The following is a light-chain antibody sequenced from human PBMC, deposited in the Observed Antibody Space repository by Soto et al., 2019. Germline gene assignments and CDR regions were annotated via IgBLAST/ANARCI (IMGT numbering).Light chain of an antibody. CDR3: QQYGSSPLLT. Sequence: EIVLTQSPGTLSLSPGEIATLSCRASQSVSSSYFAWYQQKPGQAPRLLIYGESSMATGIPDRFSGSGSGTEFTLSISRLEPEDFAVYYCQQYGSSPLLTFGGGNKVEIK. CDR1: QSVSSSY. J-gene: IGKJ4*01. CDR2: GES. V-gene: IGKV3-20*01.